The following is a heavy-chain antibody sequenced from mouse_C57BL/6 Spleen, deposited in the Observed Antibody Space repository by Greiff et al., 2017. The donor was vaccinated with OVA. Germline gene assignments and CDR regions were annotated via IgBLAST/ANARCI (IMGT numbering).Heavy chain of an antibody. CDR1: GYTFTNSY. Sequence: EVQLQQSVAELVRPGASVKLSCTASGYTFTNSYMHWVKQRPEQGLEWIGRINPANGNTKYAPKFQGKATITADKSSNTAYMQLSSLTSEDTAIYDYAGVHYGSFYYAMNYWGQGTTATVAS. D-gene: IGHD1-1*01. V-gene: IGHV14-3*01. CDR2: INPANGNT. CDR3: AGVHYGSFYYAMNY. J-gene: IGHJ4*01.